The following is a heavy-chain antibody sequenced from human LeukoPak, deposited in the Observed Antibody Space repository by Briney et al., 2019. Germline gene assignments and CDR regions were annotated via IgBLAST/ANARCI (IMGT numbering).Heavy chain of an antibody. CDR2: IYPGDSDT. J-gene: IGHJ5*02. D-gene: IGHD3-3*01. CDR1: GYSFTSYW. Sequence: GESLKISCXGSGYSFTSYWIGWVRQMPGKGLEWMGIIYPGDSDTRYSPSFQGQVTISADKSISTAYLQWSSLKASDTAMYYCARLGSEYYDFWSGYYPTSNWFDPWGQGTLVTVSS. CDR3: ARLGSEYYDFWSGYYPTSNWFDP. V-gene: IGHV5-51*01.